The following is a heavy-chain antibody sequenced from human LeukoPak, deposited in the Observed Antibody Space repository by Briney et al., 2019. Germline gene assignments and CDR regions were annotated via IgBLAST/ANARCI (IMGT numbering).Heavy chain of an antibody. CDR2: INHNGNVN. V-gene: IGHV3-7*03. Sequence: GGSLRLSCAASGFTFSSYWMNWARQAPGKGLEWVASINHNGNVNYYVDSVKGRFTISRDNAKNSLYLQMSNLRAEDTAVYFCARSSYSSSSSVWGQGTMVTVSS. CDR1: GFTFSSYW. D-gene: IGHD6-6*01. CDR3: ARSSYSSSSSV. J-gene: IGHJ3*01.